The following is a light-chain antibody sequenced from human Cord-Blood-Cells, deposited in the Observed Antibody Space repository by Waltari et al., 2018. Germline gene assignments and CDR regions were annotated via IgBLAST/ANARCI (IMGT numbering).Light chain of an antibody. J-gene: IGKJ1*01. CDR2: AAS. CDR1: QSISSY. Sequence: DIQMTQSPSPLSASVGDRVTITCRASQSISSYLNWYQQKPGKAPKLLIYAASSLQSGVPSRFSGSGSGTDFTLTISSLQPEDFATYDCQQSYSTLWTFGQGTKVEIK. V-gene: IGKV1-39*01. CDR3: QQSYSTLWT.